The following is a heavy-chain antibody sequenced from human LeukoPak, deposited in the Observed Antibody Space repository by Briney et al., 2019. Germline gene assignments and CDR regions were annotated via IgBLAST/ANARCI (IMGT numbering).Heavy chain of an antibody. CDR1: GFTFSSYG. CDR2: ISYDGSNK. V-gene: IGHV3-30*18. D-gene: IGHD7-27*01. Sequence: PGGSLRLSCAASGFTFSSYGMHWVRQAPGKGLEWVAVISYDGSNKYYADSVKGRFTISRDNSKNTLYLQMNSLRAEDTAVYYCAKSRAWDYFDYWGQGTLVTVSS. CDR3: AKSRAWDYFDY. J-gene: IGHJ4*02.